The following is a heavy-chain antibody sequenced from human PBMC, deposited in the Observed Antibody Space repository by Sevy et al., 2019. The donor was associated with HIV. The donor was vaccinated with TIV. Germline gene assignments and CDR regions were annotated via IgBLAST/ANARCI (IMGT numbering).Heavy chain of an antibody. CDR3: ARGAVVIGTAATPVLDF. V-gene: IGHV4-59*08. J-gene: IGHJ4*02. CDR2: IYNNIGST. Sequence: SETLSLTCSVSDDSINSYYWSWIRQPPGKGLEWIGYIYNNIGSTSYNPSLTSRVTISVDTSKNHFSLQLTSLTAADTAIYYCARGAVVIGTAATPVLDFWGLGSLVTVSS. D-gene: IGHD2-2*01. CDR1: DDSINSYY.